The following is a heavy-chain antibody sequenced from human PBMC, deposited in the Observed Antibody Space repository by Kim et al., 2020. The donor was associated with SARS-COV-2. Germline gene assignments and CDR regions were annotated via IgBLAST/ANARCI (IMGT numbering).Heavy chain of an antibody. CDR1: GYTFTSYD. CDR2: MNPNSGNT. D-gene: IGHD3-10*01. J-gene: IGHJ6*02. V-gene: IGHV1-8*01. Sequence: ASVKVSCKASGYTFTSYDINWVRQATGQGLEWMGWMNPNSGNTVYAQKFQGRVTMTRNTSISTAYMELSSLRSEDTAVYYCARGGTMVRGVITRLYYYYYGMDVWGQGTTVTVSS. CDR3: ARGGTMVRGVITRLYYYYYGMDV.